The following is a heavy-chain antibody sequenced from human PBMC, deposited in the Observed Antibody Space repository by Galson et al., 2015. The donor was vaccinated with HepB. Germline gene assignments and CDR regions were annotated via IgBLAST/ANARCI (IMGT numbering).Heavy chain of an antibody. CDR2: ITPVLDIT. V-gene: IGHV1-69*02. Sequence: SVTVSCKASGGAFDKYNFNWVRQAPGQGLEWMGKITPVLDITKYAQKFQGRVTITADTSTSTAYMELSSLRSDDTALYYCARSHYYDSSPFDSWGQGTLVTVSS. CDR1: GGAFDKYN. D-gene: IGHD3-22*01. J-gene: IGHJ4*02. CDR3: ARSHYYDSSPFDS.